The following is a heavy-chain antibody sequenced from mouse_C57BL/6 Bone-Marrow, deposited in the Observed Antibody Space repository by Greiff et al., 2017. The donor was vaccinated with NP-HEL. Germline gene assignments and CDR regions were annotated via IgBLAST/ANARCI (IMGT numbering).Heavy chain of an antibody. V-gene: IGHV1-72*01. CDR2: IDPNSGGT. CDR1: GYTFTSYW. D-gene: IGHD1-1*01. J-gene: IGHJ4*01. CDR3: ARRGITTVVATDYYAMDY. Sequence: VQLQQSGAELVKPGASVKLSCKASGYTFTSYWMHWVKQRPGRGLEWIGRIDPNSGGTKYNEKVKSKATLTVDKPSSTAYMQLSSLTSEDSAVYYCARRGITTVVATDYYAMDYWGQGTSVTVAS.